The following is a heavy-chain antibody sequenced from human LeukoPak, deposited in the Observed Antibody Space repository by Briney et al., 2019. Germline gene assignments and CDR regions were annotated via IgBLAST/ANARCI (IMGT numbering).Heavy chain of an antibody. CDR3: ARGPPLNPGDFDSSGYYYFDC. CDR1: GGSFSGYY. Sequence: SETLSLTCAVYGGSFSGYYWSWIRQPPGKGLEWIGEINHSGSTNYNPSLKSRVTISVDTSKNQFSLKLSSVTAADTAVYYCARGPPLNPGDFDSSGYYYFDCWGQGTLVTVSS. J-gene: IGHJ4*02. CDR2: INHSGST. V-gene: IGHV4-34*01. D-gene: IGHD3-22*01.